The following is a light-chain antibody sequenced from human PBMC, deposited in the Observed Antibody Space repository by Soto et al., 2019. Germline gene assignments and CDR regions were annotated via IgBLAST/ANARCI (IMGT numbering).Light chain of an antibody. V-gene: IGKV3-20*01. CDR1: QSVSSSY. Sequence: EIVLTQSPGTLSLSPGERATLSCRASQSVSSSYLAWYQQKPGQAPRLLIYGASSRATGIPDRFSGSGSGTDFTLTISRLEPEDFAVYYCQQYGSSFTWTFGQGTKX. J-gene: IGKJ1*01. CDR2: GAS. CDR3: QQYGSSFTWT.